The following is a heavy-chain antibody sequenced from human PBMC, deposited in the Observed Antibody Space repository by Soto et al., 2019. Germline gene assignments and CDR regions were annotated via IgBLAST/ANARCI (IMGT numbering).Heavy chain of an antibody. V-gene: IGHV1-2*02. CDR3: ARRTDSSGWYEAFDY. D-gene: IGHD6-19*01. CDR2: INPNSGGT. Sequence: GASVKVSCKASGYTFTGYYMHWVRQAPGQGLEWMGWINPNSGGTNYAQKFQGRVTMTRDTSISTAYMELSRLRSDDTAVYYCARRTDSSGWYEAFDYWGQGTLVTVSS. CDR1: GYTFTGYY. J-gene: IGHJ4*02.